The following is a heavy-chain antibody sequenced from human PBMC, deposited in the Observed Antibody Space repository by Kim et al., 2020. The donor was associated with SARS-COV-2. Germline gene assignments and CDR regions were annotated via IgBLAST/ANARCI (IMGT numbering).Heavy chain of an antibody. V-gene: IGHV1-2*06. CDR1: GYTFTDYH. D-gene: IGHD2-15*01. J-gene: IGHJ4*02. Sequence: ASVKVSCKASGYTFTDYHIHWVRQAPGQGLEWMGRLSANSGGTNYAQRFQGRVTLTRDTSISTVYLEMTRLRSDDTAVYYCARSSLLAFDYWGQGNLVTV. CDR3: ARSSLLAFDY. CDR2: LSANSGGT.